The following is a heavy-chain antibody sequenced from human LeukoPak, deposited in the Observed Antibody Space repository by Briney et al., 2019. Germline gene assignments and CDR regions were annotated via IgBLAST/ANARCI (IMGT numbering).Heavy chain of an antibody. CDR1: GFTFSDYG. Sequence: PGGSLRLSCGASGFTFSDYGMNWVRQAPGKGLEWVGRIKTRIEGETTDYAAPVKGRFTISRDDSKNMLFLQMDSLKTEDTAVYFCVGGDYYSSSGYYYEYLQHWGQGTLVTVSS. CDR2: IKTRIEGETT. D-gene: IGHD3-22*01. CDR3: VGGDYYSSSGYYYEYLQH. V-gene: IGHV3-15*05. J-gene: IGHJ1*01.